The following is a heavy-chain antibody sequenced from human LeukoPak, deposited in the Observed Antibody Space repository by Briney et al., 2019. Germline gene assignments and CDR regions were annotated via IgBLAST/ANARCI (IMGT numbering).Heavy chain of an antibody. V-gene: IGHV4-59*01. J-gene: IGHJ5*02. Sequence: SETLSLTCTVSGGSISSYYWSWIRQPPGKGLEWIGFIFYSGTTNYNPSLKSRVTISVDTSKNQFSLKLSSVTAADTAVYYCARDVDSGAYNWFDPWGQGTLVTVSS. CDR2: IFYSGTT. CDR3: ARDVDSGAYNWFDP. D-gene: IGHD3/OR15-3a*01. CDR1: GGSISSYY.